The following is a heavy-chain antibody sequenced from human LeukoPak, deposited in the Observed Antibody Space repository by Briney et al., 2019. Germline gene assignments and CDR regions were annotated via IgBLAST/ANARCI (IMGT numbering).Heavy chain of an antibody. CDR1: GLTFSSYG. CDR3: ARDPPHYYYMDV. CDR2: IWYDGSNK. Sequence: GGSLRLSCAASGLTFSSYGMHWVRQAPGKGLEWVAVIWYDGSNKYYADSVKGRFTISRDNSKNTLYLQMNSLRAEDTAVYYCARDPPHYYYMDVWGKGTTVTVSS. J-gene: IGHJ6*03. V-gene: IGHV3-33*01.